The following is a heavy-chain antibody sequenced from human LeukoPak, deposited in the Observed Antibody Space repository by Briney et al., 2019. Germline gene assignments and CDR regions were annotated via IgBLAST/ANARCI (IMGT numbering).Heavy chain of an antibody. J-gene: IGHJ4*02. CDR2: ISWNSGSI. Sequence: GGSLRLSCAASGFTFDDYAMHWVRQAPGKGLEWVSGISWNSGSIGYADSVKGRFTISRDNAKNSLYLQMNGLRAEDTALYYCARRIAVAGVDYFDYWGQGTLVTVSS. CDR1: GFTFDDYA. CDR3: ARRIAVAGVDYFDY. D-gene: IGHD6-19*01. V-gene: IGHV3-9*01.